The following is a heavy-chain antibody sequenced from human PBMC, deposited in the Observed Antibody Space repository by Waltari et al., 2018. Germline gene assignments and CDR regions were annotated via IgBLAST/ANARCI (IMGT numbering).Heavy chain of an antibody. CDR1: GGSFSGYY. V-gene: IGHV4-34*01. D-gene: IGHD2-15*01. Sequence: QVQLHQWGAGLLKPSETLSLTCAVYGGSFSGYYLSWIRQPPGKGLEWIGEINHSGRTNVNPSLKSRVTISVDTSKNQFSLKLSYVTAADTAVYYCARGPTLRRYGRYYYYMDVWGKGTTVTISS. J-gene: IGHJ6*03. CDR3: ARGPTLRRYGRYYYYMDV. CDR2: INHSGRT.